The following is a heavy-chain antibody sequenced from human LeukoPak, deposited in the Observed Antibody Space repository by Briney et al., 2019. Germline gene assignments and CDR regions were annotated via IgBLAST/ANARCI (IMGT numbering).Heavy chain of an antibody. CDR1: GGSFSGYY. J-gene: IGHJ4*02. CDR2: INHSGST. V-gene: IGHV4-34*01. CDR3: ARASEMATIPFDY. D-gene: IGHD5-24*01. Sequence: PSETLSLTCAVYGGSFSGYYWSWIRQPPGKGLEWIGEINHSGSTNYNPSLKSRVTISVDTSKNRFSLKLSSVTAADTAVYYCARASEMATIPFDYWGQGTLVTVSS.